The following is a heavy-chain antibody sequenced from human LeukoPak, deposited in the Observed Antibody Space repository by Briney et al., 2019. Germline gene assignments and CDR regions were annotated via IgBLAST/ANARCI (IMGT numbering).Heavy chain of an antibody. J-gene: IGHJ4*02. CDR3: QSRFLEWLLDY. CDR1: GGSISSNNYY. V-gene: IGHV4-39*01. Sequence: PSETLSLTCTVSGGSISSNNYYWGWIRQPPGKGLEWIGSIYYGGYTYYNPSLKSRVTISVDTSKSQFSLKLSSVTAADTAIYYCQSRFLEWLLDYWGQGTLVTVSS. D-gene: IGHD3-3*01. CDR2: IYYGGYT.